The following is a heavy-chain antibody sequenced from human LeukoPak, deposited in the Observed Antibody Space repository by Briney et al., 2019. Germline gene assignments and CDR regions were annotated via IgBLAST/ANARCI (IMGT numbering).Heavy chain of an antibody. J-gene: IGHJ4*02. Sequence: SETLSLTCTVSGGSISSSSYYWGWIRQPPGKGLEWIGSIYYSGSTYYNPSLKSRVTISVDTSKNQFSLKLSSVTAADTAVYYCARPRGNGWSIFDYWGQGTLVTVSS. V-gene: IGHV4-39*01. CDR1: GGSISSSSYY. CDR3: ARPRGNGWSIFDY. CDR2: IYYSGST. D-gene: IGHD6-19*01.